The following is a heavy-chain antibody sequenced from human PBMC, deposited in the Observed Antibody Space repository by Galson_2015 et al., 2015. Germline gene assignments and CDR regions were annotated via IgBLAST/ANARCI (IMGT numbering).Heavy chain of an antibody. CDR3: ANRGQYYYGSGSYWGYFQH. CDR1: GGTFSSYA. V-gene: IGHV1-69*13. Sequence: SVKVSCKATGGTFSSYAISWVRQAPGQGLGWMGGIIPIFGTANYAQKFQGRVTITADESTSTAYMELSSLRSEDTAVYYCANRGQYYYGSGSYWGYFQHWGQGTLVTVSS. J-gene: IGHJ1*01. D-gene: IGHD3-10*01. CDR2: IIPIFGTA.